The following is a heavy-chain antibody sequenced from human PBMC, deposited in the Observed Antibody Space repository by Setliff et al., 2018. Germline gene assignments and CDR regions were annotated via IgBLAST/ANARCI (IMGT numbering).Heavy chain of an antibody. J-gene: IGHJ2*01. CDR2: IYTSGST. CDR3: ARDVYLYDSSGYYYEMAQWYFDL. CDR1: GGSISSGSFY. V-gene: IGHV4-61*09. D-gene: IGHD3-22*01. Sequence: PSETLSLTCTVSGGSISSGSFYWSWIRQPAGKGLEWIGHIYTSGSTNYNPSLKTRVTISVDTSKNQFSPKLSSVTAADTAVYYCARDVYLYDSSGYYYEMAQWYFDLWGRGTLVTVSS.